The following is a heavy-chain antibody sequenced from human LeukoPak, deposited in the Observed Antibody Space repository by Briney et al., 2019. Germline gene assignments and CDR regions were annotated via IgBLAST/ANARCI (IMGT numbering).Heavy chain of an antibody. CDR1: GFTFSTYA. J-gene: IGHJ4*02. D-gene: IGHD7-27*01. CDR2: IYSGGST. Sequence: PGGSLRLSCAASGFTFSTYAIYWVRQAPGKGLEWVSVIYSGGSTYYADSVKGRFTISRDNSKNTLYLQMNSLRAEDTAVYYCAIMLGIRDYWGQGTMVTVSS. V-gene: IGHV3-53*01. CDR3: AIMLGIRDY.